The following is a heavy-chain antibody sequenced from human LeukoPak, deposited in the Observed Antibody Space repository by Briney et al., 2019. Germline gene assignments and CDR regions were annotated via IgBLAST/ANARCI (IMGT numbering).Heavy chain of an antibody. J-gene: IGHJ4*02. D-gene: IGHD3-9*01. Sequence: PSETLSLTCAVYGGSFSGYYWSWIRQPPGKGLEWIGEINHSGSTNYNPSLKSRVTISVDTSKNQFSLKLSSVTAADTTVYYCARGYDILTGYPYRGQGTLVTVSS. CDR1: GGSFSGYY. CDR2: INHSGST. V-gene: IGHV4-34*01. CDR3: ARGYDILTGYPY.